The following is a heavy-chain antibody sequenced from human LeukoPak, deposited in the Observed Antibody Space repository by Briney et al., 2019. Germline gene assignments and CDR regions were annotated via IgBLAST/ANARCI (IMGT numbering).Heavy chain of an antibody. CDR2: INSDGSST. J-gene: IGHJ4*02. D-gene: IGHD3-10*01. CDR3: ARVDYYGSGAFDY. Sequence: PGRSLRLSCAASGFTFSSYWMHWVRQAPGKGLVWVSRINSDGSSTSYADSVKGRFTISRDNSKNTLYLQMNSLRAEDTAVYYCARVDYYGSGAFDYWGQGTLVTVSS. CDR1: GFTFSSYW. V-gene: IGHV3-74*01.